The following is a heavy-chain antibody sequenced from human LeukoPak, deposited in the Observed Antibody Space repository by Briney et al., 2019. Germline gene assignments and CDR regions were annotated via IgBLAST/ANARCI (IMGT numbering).Heavy chain of an antibody. V-gene: IGHV1-18*01. Sequence: ASVKVSCKASGYTFNSYGTSWVRQAPGQGLEWMGWISPYNGNTNYAQKLQGSVTMTTDTSTSTAYMELRSLRSDDTAVYYCAREGDGSYYFDYWGQGTLVTVSS. J-gene: IGHJ4*02. CDR1: GYTFNSYG. CDR3: AREGDGSYYFDY. D-gene: IGHD1-26*01. CDR2: ISPYNGNT.